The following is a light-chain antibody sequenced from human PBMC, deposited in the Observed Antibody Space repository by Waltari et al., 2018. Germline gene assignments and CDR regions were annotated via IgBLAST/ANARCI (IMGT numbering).Light chain of an antibody. Sequence: QPALTQTAAVSGSPGQSITISCSGTISDIWKVNLVSWYQQPPGKAPTLIIYDVNKRPSGVSNRFSGSKSGNTAFLTISGLQTADEADYYCCSYAGSAISVFGGGTKLTVL. V-gene: IGLV2-23*02. CDR3: CSYAGSAISV. CDR2: DVN. CDR1: ISDIWKVNL. J-gene: IGLJ3*02.